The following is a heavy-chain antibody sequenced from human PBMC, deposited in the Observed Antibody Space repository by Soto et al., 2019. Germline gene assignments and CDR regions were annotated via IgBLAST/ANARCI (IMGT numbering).Heavy chain of an antibody. D-gene: IGHD2-8*01. J-gene: IGHJ5*02. V-gene: IGHV1-18*01. Sequence: ASVTVSCKASGYTFTSYGISWVRQAPGQELEWMGWISAYNGNTNYAQKLQGRVTMTTDTSTSTAYMELRSLRSDDTAVYYCARGKCTNGVCYSVYWFDPWGQGTLVTVSS. CDR1: GYTFTSYG. CDR3: ARGKCTNGVCYSVYWFDP. CDR2: ISAYNGNT.